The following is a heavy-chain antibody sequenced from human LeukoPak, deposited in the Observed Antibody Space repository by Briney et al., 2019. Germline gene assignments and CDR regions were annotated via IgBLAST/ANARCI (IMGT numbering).Heavy chain of an antibody. Sequence: GGSLRLSCAVSGFTFSSYGMHWVRQAPGKGLEWGAVISYDGSNKYYADSVKGRFTISRDNSKNTLYLQMNSLRAEDTAVYYCAKASSPYGSGSYTSFDYWGQGTLVTVSS. D-gene: IGHD3-10*01. CDR3: AKASSPYGSGSYTSFDY. CDR1: GFTFSSYG. V-gene: IGHV3-30*18. J-gene: IGHJ4*02. CDR2: ISYDGSNK.